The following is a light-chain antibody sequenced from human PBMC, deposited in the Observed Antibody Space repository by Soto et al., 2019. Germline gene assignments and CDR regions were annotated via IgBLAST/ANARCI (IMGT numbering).Light chain of an antibody. CDR2: DAS. CDR1: QGISSA. Sequence: AIQLTQSPSSLSASVGDRVTITCRASQGISSALAWYQQKPGKAPKLLIYDASSLESGVPSRFSGSGSGTDFTLTISSLQPEDFATYYCQQFNNYPHFGPGTKVDI. V-gene: IGKV1D-13*01. CDR3: QQFNNYPH. J-gene: IGKJ3*01.